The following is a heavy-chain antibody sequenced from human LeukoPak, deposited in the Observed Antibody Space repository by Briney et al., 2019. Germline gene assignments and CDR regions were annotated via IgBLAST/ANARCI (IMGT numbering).Heavy chain of an antibody. CDR3: ARDPINYYDSSGYYDY. D-gene: IGHD3-22*01. CDR2: IWYDGSNK. J-gene: IGHJ4*02. CDR1: GFTFSSYG. Sequence: GXXLXLSXAACGFTFSSYGMHWVRQAPGKGREWVAVIWYDGSNKYYADSVKGRFTISRDNSKNTLYLQMNSLRAEDTAVYYCARDPINYYDSSGYYDYWGQGTLVTVSS. V-gene: IGHV3-33*01.